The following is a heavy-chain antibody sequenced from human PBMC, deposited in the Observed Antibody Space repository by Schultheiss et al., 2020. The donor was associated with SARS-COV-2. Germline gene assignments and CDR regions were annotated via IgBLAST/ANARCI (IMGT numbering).Heavy chain of an antibody. CDR3: AREWGRQPYYYGMDV. D-gene: IGHD7-27*01. Sequence: GESLKISCAASGFTFSSYWMHWVRQAPGKGLVWVSRINSDGSSTSYADSVKGRFTISRDNSKNTLYLQMSSLGADDAAVYYCAREWGRQPYYYGMDVWGHGTTVTVSS. J-gene: IGHJ6*02. CDR1: GFTFSSYW. CDR2: INSDGSST. V-gene: IGHV3-74*01.